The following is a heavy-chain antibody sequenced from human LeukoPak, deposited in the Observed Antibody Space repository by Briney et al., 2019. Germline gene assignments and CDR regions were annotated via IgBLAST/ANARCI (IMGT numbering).Heavy chain of an antibody. J-gene: IGHJ3*02. Sequence: ASVKVSCKASGGTFSSYAISWVRQAPGQGLEWMGWINPNSGGTNYAQKFQGRVTMTRDTSISTAYMELSRLRSDDTAVYYCARETQAMLDAFDIWGQGTMVTVSS. CDR1: GGTFSSYA. CDR2: INPNSGGT. CDR3: ARETQAMLDAFDI. D-gene: IGHD2-2*01. V-gene: IGHV1-2*02.